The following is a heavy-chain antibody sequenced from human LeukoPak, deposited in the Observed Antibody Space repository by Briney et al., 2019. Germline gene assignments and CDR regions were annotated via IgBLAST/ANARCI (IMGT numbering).Heavy chain of an antibody. D-gene: IGHD2-2*01. CDR3: AREGNPGAVEGSVLASEYFQH. J-gene: IGHJ1*01. CDR1: GGSISSSSYY. CDR2: IYHSGST. V-gene: IGHV4-39*07. Sequence: SETLSLTCTVSGGSISSSSYYWGWIRQPPGKGLEWIGEIYHSGSTNYNPSLKSRVTISVDKSKNQFSLKLSSVTAADTAVYYCAREGNPGAVEGSVLASEYFQHWGQGTLVTVSS.